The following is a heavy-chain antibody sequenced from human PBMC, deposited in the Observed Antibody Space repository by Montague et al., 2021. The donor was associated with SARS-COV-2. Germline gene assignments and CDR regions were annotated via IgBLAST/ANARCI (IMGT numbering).Heavy chain of an antibody. V-gene: IGHV4-34*01. CDR3: ARVRYYGSGTSLGMDV. CDR2: ISHSGST. D-gene: IGHD3-10*01. CDR1: GGSFSGYY. J-gene: IGHJ6*02. Sequence: SETLSLTCAVYGGSFSGYYWSWIRQPPGKGLEWIGEISHSGSTNYNPSLKSRVTISVDTSKNQFSLKLSSATAADTAVYYCARVRYYGSGTSLGMDVWGQGTTVTVSS.